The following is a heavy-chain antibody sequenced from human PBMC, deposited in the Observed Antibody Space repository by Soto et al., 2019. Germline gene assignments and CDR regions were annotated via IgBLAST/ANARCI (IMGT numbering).Heavy chain of an antibody. D-gene: IGHD2-2*01. Sequence: PXGSLRLSCSAAGITFSNAWMTWVRQAPGKGLDWVGRIKSITDGGTTDYAAPVKGRFTISRDDSKDTLYLQMNNLKTEDTAVYHCSTDSADIVVVPATFGMDVWGQGTTVTVSS. J-gene: IGHJ6*02. CDR3: STDSADIVVVPATFGMDV. CDR1: GITFSNAW. V-gene: IGHV3-15*01. CDR2: IKSITDGGTT.